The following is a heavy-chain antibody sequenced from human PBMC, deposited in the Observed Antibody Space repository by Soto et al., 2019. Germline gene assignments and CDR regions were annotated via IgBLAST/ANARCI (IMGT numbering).Heavy chain of an antibody. CDR1: GFTFSDYY. J-gene: IGHJ5*02. D-gene: IGHD3-3*01. CDR2: ISSSSSYT. Sequence: QVQLVESGGGLVKPGGSLRLSCAASGFTFSDYYMSWIRQAPGKGLEWVSYISSSSSYTNYADSVKGRFTISRDNAKNSLYLQMNSLSAEDTAVYYCASFCSGYAQNWFDPWGQGTLVTVSS. CDR3: ASFCSGYAQNWFDP. V-gene: IGHV3-11*06.